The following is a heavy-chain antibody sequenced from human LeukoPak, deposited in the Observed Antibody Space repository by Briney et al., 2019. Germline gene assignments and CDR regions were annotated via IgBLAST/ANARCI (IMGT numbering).Heavy chain of an antibody. J-gene: IGHJ6*04. CDR2: INSDESRT. V-gene: IGHV3-74*01. D-gene: IGHD3-10*02. CDR3: AELGITMIGGV. Sequence: GGSLRLSCAASGFTFSTYWMHWVRQVPGKGLVWVSRINSDESRTNYADSVKGRFTISRDNAKNTLYLQMNSLRAEDAAVYYCAELGITMIGGVWGKGTTVTISS. CDR1: GFTFSTYW.